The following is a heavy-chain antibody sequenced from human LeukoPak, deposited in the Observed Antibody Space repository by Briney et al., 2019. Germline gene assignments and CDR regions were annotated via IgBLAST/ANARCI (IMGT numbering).Heavy chain of an antibody. D-gene: IGHD3-16*02. CDR3: AKPNSGSYPTAYDC. CDR2: ISGSGGTT. J-gene: IGHJ4*02. V-gene: IGHV3-23*01. Sequence: GGSLRLSCTASGIAFNNFAMNWVRQTPGKGLEWVSAISGSGGTTYYADSVKGRFTISRDNSKYTMILQMNSLRAEDTAVYYCAKPNSGSYPTAYDCWGQGTLVTVSS. CDR1: GIAFNNFA.